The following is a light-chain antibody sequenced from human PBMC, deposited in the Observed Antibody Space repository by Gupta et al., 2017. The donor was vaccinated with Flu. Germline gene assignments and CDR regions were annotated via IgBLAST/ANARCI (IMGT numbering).Light chain of an antibody. CDR2: EVT. CDR1: SSDIGTYNR. CDR3: ASYTGSYTVV. J-gene: IGLJ1*01. V-gene: IGLV2-18*02. Sequence: QSALTQPPSVSGSPGQSVPLPRPGTSSDIGTYNRGSWYQQPPGTAPKLIIYEVTNRPSGVPGRFSAAKSANTASLTIAGLQGEDEADYYCASYTGSYTVVFGTGTKVTV.